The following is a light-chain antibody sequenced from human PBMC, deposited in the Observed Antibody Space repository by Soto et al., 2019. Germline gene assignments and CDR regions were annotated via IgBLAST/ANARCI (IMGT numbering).Light chain of an antibody. J-gene: IGKJ4*01. CDR3: QQANSFPLT. V-gene: IGKV1-12*01. CDR2: TGS. Sequence: DIQMTQSPSSVSASVGDRVSITCRASQGISNWLAWYQQKPGRAPKLLIYTGSSLQSGATSRFSGTGAGTDVTLTISSLQPEDVATYYCQQANSFPLTCGGGPKVEI. CDR1: QGISNW.